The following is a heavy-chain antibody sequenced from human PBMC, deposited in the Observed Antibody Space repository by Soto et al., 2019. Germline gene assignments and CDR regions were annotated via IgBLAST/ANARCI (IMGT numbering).Heavy chain of an antibody. V-gene: IGHV1-69*02. CDR2: IIPMLGIR. CDR1: GGTFNTYS. J-gene: IGHJ3*02. CDR3: TIGTWSDEVFDI. Sequence: QVQLVQSGAEVKKPGSSVKVSCKDSGGTFNTYSMFWVRQAPGQGLEWMGRIIPMLGIRNYAQRFQDRVTITADKTTATAHMELSSLGSEDTALYYCTIGTWSDEVFDIWGQGTMVTVSS.